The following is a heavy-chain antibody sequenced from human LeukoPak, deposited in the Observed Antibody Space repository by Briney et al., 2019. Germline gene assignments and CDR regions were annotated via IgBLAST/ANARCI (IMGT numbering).Heavy chain of an antibody. CDR2: MNPNSGNT. CDR1: GYTFTSYD. CDR3: ARGYGSGSSIRRVFPYYYYYYMDV. V-gene: IGHV1-8*03. Sequence: ASVKVSCKASGYTFTSYDINWVRQATGQGLEWMGWMNPNSGNTGYAQKFQGRVTITRNTSISTAYMELSSLRSEDTAVYYCARGYGSGSSIRRVFPYYYYYYMDVWGKGTTVTVSS. D-gene: IGHD3-10*01. J-gene: IGHJ6*03.